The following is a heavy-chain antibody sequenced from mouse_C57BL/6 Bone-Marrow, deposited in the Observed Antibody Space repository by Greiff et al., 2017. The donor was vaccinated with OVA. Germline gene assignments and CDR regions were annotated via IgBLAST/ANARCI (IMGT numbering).Heavy chain of an antibody. CDR1: GYTFTSYW. CDR2: IYPGSGST. CDR3: ARFDYDLYYAMDY. D-gene: IGHD2-4*01. V-gene: IGHV1-55*01. Sequence: VKLQESGAELVKPGASVKMSCKASGYTFTSYWITWVKQRPGQGLEWIGDIYPGSGSTNYNEKFKSKATLTVDTSSSTAYMQLSSLTSEDSAVYYCARFDYDLYYAMDYWGQGTSVTVSS. J-gene: IGHJ4*01.